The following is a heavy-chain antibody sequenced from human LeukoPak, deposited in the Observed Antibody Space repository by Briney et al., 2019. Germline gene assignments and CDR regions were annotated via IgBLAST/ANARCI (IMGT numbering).Heavy chain of an antibody. V-gene: IGHV3-23*01. CDR3: ARDLSIGGLDI. Sequence: GGSLRLSCSASGFTFSNYAMSWVRQTPAKGLEWVSAISSSAVSTYYADSVKGRFTISRDNSKNTVYLQMNSLRAEDTAVYYCARDLSIGGLDIGGQGTLVTVSS. CDR1: GFTFSNYA. D-gene: IGHD6-6*01. CDR2: ISSSAVST. J-gene: IGHJ4*02.